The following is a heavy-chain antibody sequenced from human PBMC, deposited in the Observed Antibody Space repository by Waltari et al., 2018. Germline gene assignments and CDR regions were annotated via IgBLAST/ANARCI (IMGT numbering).Heavy chain of an antibody. D-gene: IGHD3-22*01. CDR3: ARTTMIVVVPGGDWFDP. CDR2: IIPIFGTA. J-gene: IGHJ5*02. CDR1: GGTFSSYA. Sequence: QVQLVQSGAEVKKPGSSVKVSCKASGGTFSSYAISWVRRATGQGLEWMGRIIPIFGTANYAQKFQGRVTITADKSTSTAYMELSSLRSEDTAVYYCARTTMIVVVPGGDWFDPWGQGTLVTVSS. V-gene: IGHV1-69*08.